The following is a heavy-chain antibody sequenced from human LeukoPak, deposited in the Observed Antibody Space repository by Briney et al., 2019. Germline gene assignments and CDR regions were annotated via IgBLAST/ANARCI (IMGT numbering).Heavy chain of an antibody. CDR2: INAGSGNT. D-gene: IGHD5-12*01. V-gene: IGHV1-3*01. J-gene: IGHJ5*02. Sequence: ASVKVSCKASGYTLTMYAMHWVRQAPGQRLEWMGWINAGSGNTQYSQKFQGRVTITRDTSASTAYMELSSLRSEDTAVYYCARGLGWFDPWGQGTLVTVSS. CDR1: GYTLTMYA. CDR3: ARGLGWFDP.